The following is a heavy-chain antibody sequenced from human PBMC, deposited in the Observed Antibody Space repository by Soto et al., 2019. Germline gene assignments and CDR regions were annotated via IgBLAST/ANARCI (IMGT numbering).Heavy chain of an antibody. D-gene: IGHD4-17*01. V-gene: IGHV3-30*18. CDR2: ISYDGTNK. CDR1: GFTFSTYG. CDR3: AKDLQSYGDYDYYCCGMDV. J-gene: IGHJ6*02. Sequence: QVQLVESGGGEVQPGRSLTISCAASGFTFSTYGMHWVRQTPGKGLEWVAVISYDGTNKFYSDSVKGRFTISRDNFKNTLTLQMNSLRADDTAVYSCAKDLQSYGDYDYYCCGMDVWGLGTRVTVSS.